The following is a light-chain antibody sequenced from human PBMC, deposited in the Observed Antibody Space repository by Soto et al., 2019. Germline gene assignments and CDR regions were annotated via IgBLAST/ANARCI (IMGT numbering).Light chain of an antibody. CDR3: AAWDDSLNGYV. V-gene: IGLV1-44*01. CDR1: SSNIGSNT. CDR2: SSN. Sequence: QSALTQPPPASGTPGQRVTISCSGSSSNIGSNTVNWYQQLPGTAPKLLIYSSNQRPSGVPDRFSGSKSGTSASLAISGLQSEDEADYYCAAWDDSLNGYVFGTGTKVTVL. J-gene: IGLJ1*01.